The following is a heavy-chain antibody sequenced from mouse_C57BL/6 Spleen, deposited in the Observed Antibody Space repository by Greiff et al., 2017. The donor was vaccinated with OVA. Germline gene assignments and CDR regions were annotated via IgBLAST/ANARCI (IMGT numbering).Heavy chain of an antibody. CDR3: ARSRYYGSSYFDY. V-gene: IGHV1-82*01. D-gene: IGHD1-1*01. Sequence: QVQLKESGPELVKPGASVKISCKASGYAFSSSWMNWVKQRPGKGLEWIGRLYPGDGDTNYNGQFQGTATLTADKSSSTAYMQLSSRTSEYSAVYVCARSRYYGSSYFDYWGKGTTLTVAS. CDR2: LYPGDGDT. J-gene: IGHJ2*01. CDR1: GYAFSSSW.